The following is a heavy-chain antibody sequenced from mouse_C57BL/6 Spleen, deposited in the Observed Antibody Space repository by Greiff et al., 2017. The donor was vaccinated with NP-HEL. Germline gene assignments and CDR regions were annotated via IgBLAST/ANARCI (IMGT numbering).Heavy chain of an antibody. V-gene: IGHV1-82*01. D-gene: IGHD1-1*01. Sequence: LVEPGASVKISCKASGYAFSSSWMNWVKQRPGKGLEWIGRIYPGDGDTNYNGKFKGKATLTADKSSSTAYMQLSSLTSEDSAVYFCARPSYGSSYWYFDVWGTGTTVTVSS. J-gene: IGHJ1*03. CDR1: GYAFSSSW. CDR2: IYPGDGDT. CDR3: ARPSYGSSYWYFDV.